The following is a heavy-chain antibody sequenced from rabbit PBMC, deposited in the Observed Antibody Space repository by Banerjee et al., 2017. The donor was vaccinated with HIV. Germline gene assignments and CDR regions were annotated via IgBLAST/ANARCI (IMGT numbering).Heavy chain of an antibody. CDR3: VSYDDYGDRNL. CDR2: INTNSGNT. CDR1: GFSFSNKYV. V-gene: IGHV1S45*01. Sequence: QEQLEESGGDLVKPEGSLTLTCTASGFSFSNKYVMCWVRQAPGKGLEWIACINTNSGNTVYASWAKGRFTISKTSTTVTLQMNSLTAADTATYFCVSYDDYGDRNLWGQGTLVTVS. J-gene: IGHJ4*01. D-gene: IGHD2-1*01.